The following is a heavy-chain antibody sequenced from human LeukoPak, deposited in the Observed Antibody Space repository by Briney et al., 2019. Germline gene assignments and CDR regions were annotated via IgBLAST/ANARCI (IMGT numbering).Heavy chain of an antibody. CDR2: ISAYNGNT. D-gene: IGHD1-26*01. J-gene: IGHJ4*02. CDR3: ARTYSRWELRSHEYYFDY. V-gene: IGHV1-18*01. Sequence: GASVKVSCKASGYTFTSYGISWVRQAPGQGLEWMGWISAYNGNTNYAQKLQGRVTMTTDTSTSTAYMELRSLRSDDTAVYYCARTYSRWELRSHEYYFDYWGQGTLVTVSS. CDR1: GYTFTSYG.